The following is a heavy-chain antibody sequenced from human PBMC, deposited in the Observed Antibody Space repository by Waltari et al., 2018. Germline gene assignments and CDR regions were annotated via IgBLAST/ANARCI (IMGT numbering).Heavy chain of an antibody. CDR2: ISGHNGNT. CDR3: ARLSDAAFDI. J-gene: IGHJ3*02. CDR1: GYTFSSYG. V-gene: IGHV1-18*01. Sequence: QLVQSGAEVKKPGASVKVSCKASGYTFSSYGITWVRQAPGQGLEWMGWISGHNGNTIFAQKLQGRVTMTTDTSTSTAYMELRSLRSDDTAVYYCARLSDAAFDIWGQGTMVTVSS.